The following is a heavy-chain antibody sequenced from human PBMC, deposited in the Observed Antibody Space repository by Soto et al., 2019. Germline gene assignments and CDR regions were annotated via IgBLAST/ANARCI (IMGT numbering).Heavy chain of an antibody. D-gene: IGHD3-10*01. CDR3: ARSLLMDRGGFDY. V-gene: IGHV4-59*01. Sequence: SETLSLTCTFAGSPISSCYWSWIRQPPQKGQEWGGYSDYSGSTNYNPSLKSRVTISVDTSKNQFSLKLSCMTPAHTAVYYWARSLLMDRGGFDYWGQGTLVTVSS. CDR2: SDYSGST. CDR1: GSPISSCY. J-gene: IGHJ4*02.